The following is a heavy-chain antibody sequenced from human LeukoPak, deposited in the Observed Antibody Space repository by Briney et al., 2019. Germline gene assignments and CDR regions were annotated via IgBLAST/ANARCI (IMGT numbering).Heavy chain of an antibody. J-gene: IGHJ3*02. D-gene: IGHD4-17*01. CDR1: GGSISGYY. CDR3: ARRKTTVTTPAFDI. V-gene: IGHV4-59*01. CDR2: IYYSGST. Sequence: SETLSLTCTVSGGSISGYYWSWIRQPPGKGLEWIGYIYYSGSTNYNPSLKSRVTISVDTSKNQFSLKLSSVTAADTAVYYCARRKTTVTTPAFDIWGQGTMVTVSS.